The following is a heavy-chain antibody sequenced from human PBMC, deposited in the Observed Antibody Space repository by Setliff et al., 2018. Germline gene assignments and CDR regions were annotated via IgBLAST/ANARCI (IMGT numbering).Heavy chain of an antibody. J-gene: IGHJ4*02. V-gene: IGHV3-74*01. Sequence: PGGSLSLSCAASGFSFSNYWMHWVRQAPGKGLVWVSRINSDGSSTNYADSVEGQFTVSRDNAKNTLYLQMNSLRAEDTAVYYCARDGHNVYYFDYWALGTLVTVSS. CDR1: GFSFSNYW. CDR3: ARDGHNVYYFDY. D-gene: IGHD1-1*01. CDR2: INSDGSST.